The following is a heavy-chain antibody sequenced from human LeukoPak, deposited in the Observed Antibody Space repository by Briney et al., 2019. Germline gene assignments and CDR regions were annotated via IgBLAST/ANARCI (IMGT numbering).Heavy chain of an antibody. CDR1: GFTFSSYG. CDR3: AKDSNYYGMDV. V-gene: IGHV3-30*18. J-gene: IGHJ6*02. CDR2: ISYDGSNK. Sequence: GGSLRLSCAASGFTFSSYGMHWVRQAPGKGLEWVAVISYDGSNKYYADSVKGRFTISRDNAKNSLYLQMNSLRAEDTALYYCAKDSNYYGMDVWGQGTTVTVSS.